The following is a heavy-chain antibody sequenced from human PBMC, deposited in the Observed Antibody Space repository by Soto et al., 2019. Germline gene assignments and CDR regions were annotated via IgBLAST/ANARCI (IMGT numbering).Heavy chain of an antibody. D-gene: IGHD6-13*01. CDR3: AREGSSSSSDGFDI. CDR2: IGTAGDT. CDR1: GFTFSSYE. V-gene: IGHV3-13*01. Sequence: EVQLVESGGGLVQPGGSLRLSCAASGFTFSSYEMHWVRQATGKGLEWVSAIGTAGDTYYSDSVKGRFTISRENAKNSLDLQMNSLRAGDTAVYYCAREGSSSSSDGFDIWGQGTMDTVSS. J-gene: IGHJ3*02.